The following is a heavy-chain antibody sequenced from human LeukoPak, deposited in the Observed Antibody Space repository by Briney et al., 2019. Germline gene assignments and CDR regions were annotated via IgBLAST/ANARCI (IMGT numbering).Heavy chain of an antibody. CDR3: ARESTRVGMDV. Sequence: GASVKVSCKASGYTFTSYYMHWVRQAPGQGLEWMGIINPSGGSTSYAQKFQGRVTMTRDTSTSTVYMELSSLRSEDTAAYYCARESTRVGMDVWGQGTTVTVSS. D-gene: IGHD2-2*01. CDR2: INPSGGST. V-gene: IGHV1-46*01. CDR1: GYTFTSYY. J-gene: IGHJ6*02.